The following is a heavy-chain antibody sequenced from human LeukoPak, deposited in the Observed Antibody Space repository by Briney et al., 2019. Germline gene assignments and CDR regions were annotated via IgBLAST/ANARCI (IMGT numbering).Heavy chain of an antibody. CDR3: ARARGRLLLVDY. V-gene: IGHV4-4*07. J-gene: IGHJ4*02. CDR1: SGSITSYY. CDR2: IFSSGST. Sequence: SETLSLTCTVSSGSITSYYWNWIRQPAGKGLEWIGRIFSSGSTDYNPSLKSRVTMSVDTSKNQFSLNLSSVTAADSAVYYCARARGRLLLVDYWGQGTLVTVSS. D-gene: IGHD2-15*01.